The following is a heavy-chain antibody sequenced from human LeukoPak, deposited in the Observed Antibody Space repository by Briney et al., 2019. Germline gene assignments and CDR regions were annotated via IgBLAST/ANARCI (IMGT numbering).Heavy chain of an antibody. Sequence: GGSLRLSCAASGFTFSTYAMHWVRQAPGKGLEWVAMIWYNGKNKHYADSVKGRFTISRDNSKNTLYLQMNSLSAEDTAVYYCAGYYGGKFDYWGQGTLVTVSS. CDR3: AGYYGGKFDY. CDR1: GFTFSTYA. V-gene: IGHV3-33*01. CDR2: IWYNGKNK. J-gene: IGHJ4*02. D-gene: IGHD2-21*01.